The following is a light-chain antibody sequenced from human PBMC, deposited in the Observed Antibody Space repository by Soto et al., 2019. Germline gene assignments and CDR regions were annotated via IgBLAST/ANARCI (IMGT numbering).Light chain of an antibody. CDR2: DVS. Sequence: MTQSPATLSASSGERATLSCRASQSARISLGWYQQKPGQTPRLLIYDVSTRATGVPARFSGSGSGTEFTLTISSPQSEDFAVYYCQQYNKWPPTFGQGTRLEI. CDR1: QSARIS. V-gene: IGKV3-15*01. J-gene: IGKJ5*01. CDR3: QQYNKWPPT.